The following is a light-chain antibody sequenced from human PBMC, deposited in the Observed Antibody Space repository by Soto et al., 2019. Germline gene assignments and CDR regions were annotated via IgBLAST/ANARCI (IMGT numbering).Light chain of an antibody. CDR3: SSYAGSNKLV. CDR2: EVS. CDR1: SSDVGAYNY. Sequence: QSALTQPPSASGSPGQSVTISCTGTSSDVGAYNYVSWYQQHPGKAPKLMIHEVSKRPSGVPDRFSGSKSGNTASLTVSGLQAEDEADYYCSSYAGSNKLVFGGGTKLTVL. J-gene: IGLJ2*01. V-gene: IGLV2-8*01.